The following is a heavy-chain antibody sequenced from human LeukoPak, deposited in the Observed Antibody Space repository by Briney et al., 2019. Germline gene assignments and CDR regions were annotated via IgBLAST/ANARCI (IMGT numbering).Heavy chain of an antibody. CDR1: GGSISSSSYY. CDR2: IYYSGST. Sequence: SETLSLTCTVSGGSISSSSYYWGWIRQPPGKGLEWIGSIYYSGSTYYNPSLKSRVTISVDTSKNQFSLKLSSVTAADTAVYYCARQEEDYSRSRFDYWGQGTLVTVSS. CDR3: ARQEEDYSRSRFDY. J-gene: IGHJ4*02. V-gene: IGHV4-39*01. D-gene: IGHD1-26*01.